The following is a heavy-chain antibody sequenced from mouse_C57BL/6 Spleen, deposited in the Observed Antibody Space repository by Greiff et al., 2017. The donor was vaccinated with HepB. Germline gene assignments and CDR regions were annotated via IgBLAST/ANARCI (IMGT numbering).Heavy chain of an antibody. V-gene: IGHV1-76*01. J-gene: IGHJ2*01. CDR3: AREAGDSPYYFDY. D-gene: IGHD3-2*01. CDR2: IYPGSGNT. Sequence: VQLQQSGAELVRPGASVKLSCKASGYTFTDYYINWVKQRPGQGLEWIARIYPGSGNTYYNEKFKGKATLTAEKSSSTAYMQLSSLTSEDSAVYFCAREAGDSPYYFDYWGQGTTLTVSS. CDR1: GYTFTDYY.